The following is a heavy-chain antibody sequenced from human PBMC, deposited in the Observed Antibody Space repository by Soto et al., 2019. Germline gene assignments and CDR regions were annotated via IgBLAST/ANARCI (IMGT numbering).Heavy chain of an antibody. V-gene: IGHV4-4*02. J-gene: IGHJ6*03. CDR2: IYHSGST. Sequence: ETLSLTCAVSGGSISSINWWSWVRQPPGKGLEWIGEIYHSGSTNYNPSFKSRVTISVDTSKNQFSLKLSSVTAADTAVYYCAGGVVAASPAYYYYMDVWGKGTTVTVSS. CDR3: AGGVVAASPAYYYYMDV. CDR1: GGSISSINW. D-gene: IGHD2-15*01.